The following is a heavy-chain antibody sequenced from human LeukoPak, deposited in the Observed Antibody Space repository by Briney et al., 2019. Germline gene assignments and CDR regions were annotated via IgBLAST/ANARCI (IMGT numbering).Heavy chain of an antibody. CDR1: GYTFTGYY. CDR3: ARDRGKVANDY. D-gene: IGHD3-10*01. CDR2: INPDSGGP. J-gene: IGHJ4*02. V-gene: IGHV1-2*06. Sequence: ASVTVSCTASGYTFTGYYIHWMRQAPGQGLEWMGRINPDSGGPNYAHKFQGRVTMTRDTSISTAYMDLSRLTSDDTAVYFCARDRGKVANDYWGQGTLVIVSS.